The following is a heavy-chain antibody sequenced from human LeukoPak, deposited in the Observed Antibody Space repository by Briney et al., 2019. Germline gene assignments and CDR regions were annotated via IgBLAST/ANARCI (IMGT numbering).Heavy chain of an antibody. D-gene: IGHD4-17*01. CDR1: GGSFSGYY. CDR3: ASRGSYGDYAPFDY. CDR2: INHSGST. V-gene: IGHV4-34*01. Sequence: SETLSLTCAVYGGSFSGYYWSWIRQPPGKGLEWIGEINHSGSTNYNPSLKSRVTISVDTSKNQFSLKLSSVTAADTAVYYCASRGSYGDYAPFDYWGQGTLVTVSS. J-gene: IGHJ4*02.